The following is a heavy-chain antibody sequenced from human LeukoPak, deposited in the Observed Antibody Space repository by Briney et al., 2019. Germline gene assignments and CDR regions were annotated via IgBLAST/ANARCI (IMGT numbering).Heavy chain of an antibody. CDR2: INHSGST. J-gene: IGHJ6*03. D-gene: IGHD3-22*01. V-gene: IGHV4-39*07. Sequence: SETLSLTCTVSGGSISSSSYYWGWIRQPPGKGLEWIGEINHSGSTNYNPSLKSRVTISVDTSKNQFSLKLSSVTAADSAVYYCARRRYYHDSSGYPRYYYYYYMDVWGKGTTVTISS. CDR3: ARRRYYHDSSGYPRYYYYYYMDV. CDR1: GGSISSSSYY.